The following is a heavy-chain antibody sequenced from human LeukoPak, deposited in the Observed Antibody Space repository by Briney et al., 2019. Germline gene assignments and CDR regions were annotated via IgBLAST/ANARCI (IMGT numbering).Heavy chain of an antibody. CDR1: GYTFTSYG. CDR3: VRDAAVVTAILDAFDI. D-gene: IGHD2-21*02. Sequence: SVKVSCKASGYTFTSYGISWVRQAPGQGLEWMGWISAYNGNTNYAQKLQGRVTMTTDTSTSTAYMELKSLRSDDTAVYYCVRDAAVVTAILDAFDIWGQGTMVTVSS. CDR2: ISAYNGNT. J-gene: IGHJ3*02. V-gene: IGHV1-18*01.